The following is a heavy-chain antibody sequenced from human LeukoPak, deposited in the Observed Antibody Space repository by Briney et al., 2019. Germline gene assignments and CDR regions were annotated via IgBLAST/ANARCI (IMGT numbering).Heavy chain of an antibody. D-gene: IGHD1-1*01. CDR3: ARETWKPYDY. J-gene: IGHJ4*02. CDR1: GFTFSSYG. V-gene: IGHV3-33*01. CDR2: IWYDGSNK. Sequence: GRSLRLSCAASGFTFSSYGMHWVRQAPGKGLEWVAVIWYDGSNKYYADSVKGRFTISRDNAKSSLYLQMSSLRAEDTAIYYCARETWKPYDYWGQGTPVTVSS.